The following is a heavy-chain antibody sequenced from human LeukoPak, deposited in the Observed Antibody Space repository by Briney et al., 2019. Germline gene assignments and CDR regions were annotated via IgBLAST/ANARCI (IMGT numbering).Heavy chain of an antibody. D-gene: IGHD2-8*01. V-gene: IGHV4-61*01. CDR1: GGSISSSSYY. J-gene: IGHJ4*02. CDR2: IYYSGST. Sequence: SETLSLTCTVSGGSISSSSYYWSWIRQPPGKGLEWIGYIYYSGSTNYNPSLKSRVTISVGTSKNQFSLKLSSVTAADTAVYYCARGRTNFDYWGQGTLVTVSS. CDR3: ARGRTNFDY.